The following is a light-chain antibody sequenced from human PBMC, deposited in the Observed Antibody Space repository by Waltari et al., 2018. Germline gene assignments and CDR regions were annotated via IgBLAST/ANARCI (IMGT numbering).Light chain of an antibody. CDR2: DAS. J-gene: IGKJ2*01. CDR1: QSVSTY. CDR3: QQRGNWPSGYT. Sequence: EIVLTQSPATLSLSPGETATLSCRARQSVSTYLTWYQQKPGQAPRLLIYDASRRATGIPARFSGSGSGTDCTLTISRLEPEDFAVYYCQQRGNWPSGYTFGQGTKLEIK. V-gene: IGKV3-11*01.